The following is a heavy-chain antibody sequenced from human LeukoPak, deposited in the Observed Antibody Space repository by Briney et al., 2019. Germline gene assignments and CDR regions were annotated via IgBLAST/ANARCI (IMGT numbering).Heavy chain of an antibody. V-gene: IGHV4-59*12. CDR1: GGSISSSY. Sequence: PSETLSLTCTVSGGSISSSYWSWIRQPPGKGLEWIGYIYYSGSTNYNPSLKSRVTISVDTSKNQLTLKLSSVTAADTAVYYCARKGPPDYAIDYWGQGTLVTVSS. J-gene: IGHJ4*02. CDR3: ARKGPPDYAIDY. CDR2: IYYSGST. D-gene: IGHD4-17*01.